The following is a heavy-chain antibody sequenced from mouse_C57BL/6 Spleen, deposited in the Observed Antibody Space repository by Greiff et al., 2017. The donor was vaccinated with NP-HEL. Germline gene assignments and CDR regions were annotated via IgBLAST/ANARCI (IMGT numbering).Heavy chain of an antibody. CDR3: ARGGTWFAY. CDR2: IYPGDGDT. V-gene: IGHV1-82*01. J-gene: IGHJ3*01. Sequence: QVQLKQSGPELVKPGASVKISCKASGYAFSSSWMNWVKQRPGKGLEWIGRIYPGDGDTNYNGKFKGKATLTADKSSSTAYMQLSSLTSEDSAVYFCARGGTWFAYWGQGTLVTVSA. CDR1: GYAFSSSW.